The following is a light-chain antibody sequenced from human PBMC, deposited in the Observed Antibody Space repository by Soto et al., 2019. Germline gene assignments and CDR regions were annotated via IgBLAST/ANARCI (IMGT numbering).Light chain of an antibody. CDR1: SSDVGGYNY. CDR3: SSYTSSSSRV. CDR2: EVS. V-gene: IGLV2-14*01. J-gene: IGLJ7*01. Sequence: QSVLTQPASVSGSPGQSITISRTGTSSDVGGYNYVSWYQQHPGKAPKLMIYEVSNRPSGVSNRFSGSKSGNTASLTISGLQAEDEADHYCSSYTSSSSRVFGGGTQLTVL.